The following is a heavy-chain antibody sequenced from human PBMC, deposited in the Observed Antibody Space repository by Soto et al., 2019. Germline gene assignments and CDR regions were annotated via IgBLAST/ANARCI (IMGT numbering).Heavy chain of an antibody. V-gene: IGHV4-4*07. CDR3: ARDPSWERTGGAFDI. CDR1: GGSISSYY. Sequence: QVQLQESGPGLVKPSETLSLTCTVSGGSISSYYWSWIRQPAGKGLEWIGRIYTSGSANYNPSLKSRVTMSVDTSKNQFSLKLSSVTAADTAVYYCARDPSWERTGGAFDIWGQGTMVTVSS. J-gene: IGHJ3*02. D-gene: IGHD1-26*01. CDR2: IYTSGSA.